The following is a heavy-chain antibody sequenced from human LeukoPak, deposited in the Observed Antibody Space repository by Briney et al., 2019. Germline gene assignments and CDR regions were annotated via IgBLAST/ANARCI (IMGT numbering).Heavy chain of an antibody. V-gene: IGHV3-30*18. Sequence: KSGGSLRLSCTASGFTFSSYVMHWVRQDPGKGLEWVAVISYDGGNKYYADSVKGRFTISRDNSKNTLYLQMNSLRPEDTSVYYCAKTGSGWYFDYWGQGTLVTVSS. CDR3: AKTGSGWYFDY. CDR2: ISYDGGNK. J-gene: IGHJ4*02. D-gene: IGHD6-19*01. CDR1: GFTFSSYV.